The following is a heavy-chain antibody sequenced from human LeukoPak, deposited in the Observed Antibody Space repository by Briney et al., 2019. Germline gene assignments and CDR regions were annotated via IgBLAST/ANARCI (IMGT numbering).Heavy chain of an antibody. D-gene: IGHD3-3*01. J-gene: IGHJ6*04. V-gene: IGHV1-69*10. CDR2: FIPILGTA. CDR1: GGTFSDYA. CDR3: AGIPVFGVVLHQEPV. Sequence: ASVKVSCKASGGTFSDYALNWVRQAPGQGLEWMGAFIPILGTANSTQKFQDRVTITADISTNTVYMGLSSLRSEDTAVYFCAGIPVFGVVLHQEPVWGKGTTVTVSS.